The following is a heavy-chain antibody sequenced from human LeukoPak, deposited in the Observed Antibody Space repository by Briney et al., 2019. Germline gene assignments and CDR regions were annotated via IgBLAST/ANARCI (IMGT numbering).Heavy chain of an antibody. CDR1: GFTFSTFA. Sequence: GGSLRLSCAASGFTFSTFALSWVRQAPGKGLEWVSTVSDTTYYADSVKGRFTISRDNSKNTLYLQMNSLRAEDTAVYYCARPHSSSWYYAFDIWGQGTMVTVSS. CDR3: ARPHSSSWYYAFDI. D-gene: IGHD6-13*01. V-gene: IGHV3-23*01. J-gene: IGHJ3*02. CDR2: VSDTT.